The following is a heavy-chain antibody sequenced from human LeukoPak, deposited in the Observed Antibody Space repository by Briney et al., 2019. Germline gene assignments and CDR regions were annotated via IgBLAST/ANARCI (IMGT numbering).Heavy chain of an antibody. CDR2: IYHSGST. CDR1: GGSISSYY. J-gene: IGHJ4*02. D-gene: IGHD3-10*01. CDR3: ARDIGVIRGVIIGALDY. Sequence: SETLSLTCTVPGGSISSYYWSWIRQPPGKGLEWIGYIYHSGSTYYNPSLKSRVTISVDRSKNQFSLKLSSVTAADTAVYYCARDIGVIRGVIIGALDYWGQGTLVTVSS. V-gene: IGHV4-59*12.